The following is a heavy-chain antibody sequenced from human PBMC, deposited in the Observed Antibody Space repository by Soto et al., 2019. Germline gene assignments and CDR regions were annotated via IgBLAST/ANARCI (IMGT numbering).Heavy chain of an antibody. V-gene: IGHV1-69*13. Sequence: SVKVSCKASGGTFSSYAISWVRQAPGQGLEWMGGIIPIFGTANYAQKFQGRVTITADESTSTAYMELSSLRAEDTAVYYCARDRVESGYPEYFQHWGQGTLVTVSS. CDR3: ARDRVESGYPEYFQH. D-gene: IGHD3-22*01. J-gene: IGHJ1*01. CDR2: IIPIFGTA. CDR1: GGTFSSYA.